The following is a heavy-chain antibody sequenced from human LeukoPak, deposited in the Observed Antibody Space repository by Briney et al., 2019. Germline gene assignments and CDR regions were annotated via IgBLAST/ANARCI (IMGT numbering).Heavy chain of an antibody. Sequence: PGGSLRLSCEASGFTFSDFAMSWVRQAPGKGLEWVSAISGNGDNTYYADSVKGRFTISRDNSKNTLYLQMNSLRAEDTAVYYCAKRDFYDSSGYAALFQHWGQGTLVTVSS. CDR3: AKRDFYDSSGYAALFQH. CDR2: ISGNGDNT. J-gene: IGHJ1*01. CDR1: GFTFSDFA. V-gene: IGHV3-23*01. D-gene: IGHD3-22*01.